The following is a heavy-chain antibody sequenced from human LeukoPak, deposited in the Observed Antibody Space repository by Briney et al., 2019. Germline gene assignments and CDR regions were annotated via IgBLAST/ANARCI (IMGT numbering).Heavy chain of an antibody. D-gene: IGHD3-10*01. J-gene: IGHJ3*01. CDR2: IKSKTDGGTV. CDR1: GFTFSNAW. Sequence: GGSLRLSCAASGFTFSNAWMNWVRQAPGKGLEWVGRIKSKTDGGTVGYTTPVKGRFTISRDDSKNTLYLQMNSLKTEDTAVYYCTTNYYGSGSYSSEAFDVWGQGTMVTVSS. CDR3: TTNYYGSGSYSSEAFDV. V-gene: IGHV3-15*01.